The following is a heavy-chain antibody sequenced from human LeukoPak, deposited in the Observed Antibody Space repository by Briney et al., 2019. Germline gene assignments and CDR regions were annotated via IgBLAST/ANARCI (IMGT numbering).Heavy chain of an antibody. J-gene: IGHJ1*01. D-gene: IGHD2-2*02. CDR2: LYTGGST. CDR3: TSSRYKSGPRPRYFQH. CDR1: NISVSDHF. Sequence: PGGSLRLSCAASNISVSDHFVTWVRQAPGKGLECVAVLYTGGSTFYADSVQGRFTISRDNSLNTLFLHMDNLRGDDTAVYYCTSSRYKSGPRPRYFQHWGQGTLVTVSS. V-gene: IGHV3-53*01.